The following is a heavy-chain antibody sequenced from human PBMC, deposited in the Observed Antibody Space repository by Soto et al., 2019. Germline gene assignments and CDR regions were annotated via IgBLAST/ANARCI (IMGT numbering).Heavy chain of an antibody. CDR1: GFTFSNAW. CDR2: IKSKTDGGTT. Sequence: GGSLRLSCAASGFTFSNAWMSWVRQAPGKGLEWVGRIKSKTDGGTTDYAAPVKGRFTISRDDSKNTLYLQMNSLKTEDTAVYYCTTDGGYSSSWYKRPNDAFDIWGQGTMVTVSS. V-gene: IGHV3-15*01. J-gene: IGHJ3*02. D-gene: IGHD6-13*01. CDR3: TTDGGYSSSWYKRPNDAFDI.